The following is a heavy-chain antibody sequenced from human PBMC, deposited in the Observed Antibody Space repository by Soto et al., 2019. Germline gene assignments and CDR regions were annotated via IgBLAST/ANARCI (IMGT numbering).Heavy chain of an antibody. Sequence: SGTLSLTCTVSGGSISSGSYYWGLIRLPPGKGLEWIGSIYYSGSTYYNPSLKSRVTISVDTSKNQFSLKLSSVTAADTAVYYCARRGQWLLYGYYYYRLDVSGQGTSVTVSS. V-gene: IGHV4-39*01. J-gene: IGHJ6*02. CDR1: GGSISSGSYY. CDR2: IYYSGST. CDR3: ARRGQWLLYGYYYYRLDV. D-gene: IGHD3-16*02.